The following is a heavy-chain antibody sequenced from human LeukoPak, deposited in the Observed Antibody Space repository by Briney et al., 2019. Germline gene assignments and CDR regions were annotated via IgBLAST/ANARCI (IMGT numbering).Heavy chain of an antibody. CDR3: AREEAVSYNWFVP. CDR1: GYTFTGYY. V-gene: IGHV1-2*02. J-gene: IGHJ5*02. D-gene: IGHD1-14*01. CDR2: INPNSGGT. Sequence: ASVKVSCKASGYTFTGYYMHWVRQAPGQGLEWMGWINPNSGGTNYAQKFQGRVTMTRDTSISTAYMELSRLRSDDTAVYYCAREEAVSYNWFVPWGQGTLVTVSS.